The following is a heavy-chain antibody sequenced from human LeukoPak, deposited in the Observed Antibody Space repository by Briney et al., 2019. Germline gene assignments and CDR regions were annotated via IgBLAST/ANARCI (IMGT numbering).Heavy chain of an antibody. CDR1: GFTFSDYY. V-gene: IGHV3-11*01. CDR3: ARDPFDHTAMVRVRGYYFDY. CDR2: ISSSGSTI. J-gene: IGHJ4*02. D-gene: IGHD5-18*01. Sequence: GGSLRLSCAASGFTFSDYYMSWIRQAPGKGLEWVSYISSSGSTIYYADSVKGRFTISRDNAKNSLYLQMNSLRAEDTGVYYCARDPFDHTAMVRVRGYYFDYWGQGTLVTVSS.